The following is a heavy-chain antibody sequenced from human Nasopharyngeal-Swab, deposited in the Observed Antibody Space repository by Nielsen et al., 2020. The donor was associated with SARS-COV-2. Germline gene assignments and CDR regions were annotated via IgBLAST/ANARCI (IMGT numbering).Heavy chain of an antibody. CDR3: ARDIPAAIEKGFPSFLYLSYGMDV. CDR2: ISYDGSNK. V-gene: IGHV3-30-3*01. Sequence: GGSLRLSCAASGFTFSSYAMHWVRQAPGQGLEWVAVISYDGSNKYYADSVKGRFTISRDNSKNTLYLQMNSLRAEDTAVYYCARDIPAAIEKGFPSFLYLSYGMDVWGQGTTVTVSS. D-gene: IGHD2-2*01. CDR1: GFTFSSYA. J-gene: IGHJ6*02.